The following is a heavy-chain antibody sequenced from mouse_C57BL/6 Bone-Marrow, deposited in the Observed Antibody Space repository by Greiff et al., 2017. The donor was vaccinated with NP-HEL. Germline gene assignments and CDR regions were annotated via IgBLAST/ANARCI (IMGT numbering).Heavy chain of an antibody. V-gene: IGHV5-4*01. CDR3: AREGYLDY. CDR1: GFTFSSYA. J-gene: IGHJ2*01. Sequence: EVKLMESGGGLVKPGGSLKLSCAASGFTFSSYAMSWVRQTPEKRLEWVATISDGGSYTYYPDNVKGRFTISRDNAKNNLYLQMSHLKSEDTAMYYCAREGYLDYWGQGTTLTVSS. CDR2: ISDGGSYT.